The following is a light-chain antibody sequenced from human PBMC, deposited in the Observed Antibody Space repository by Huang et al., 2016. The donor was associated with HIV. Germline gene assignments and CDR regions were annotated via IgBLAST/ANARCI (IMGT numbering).Light chain of an antibody. V-gene: IGKV3-15*01. J-gene: IGKJ1*01. CDR3: HHGT. Sequence: EIVMTPSPATLSVSPGERATLSCRARQSVSSNLAWYQQKPGQAPRRLIYAASTRATGIPARFTGSGSWREFTLTISNLQSEDFAVYYCHHGTFGQGTKVEVK. CDR1: QSVSSN. CDR2: AAS.